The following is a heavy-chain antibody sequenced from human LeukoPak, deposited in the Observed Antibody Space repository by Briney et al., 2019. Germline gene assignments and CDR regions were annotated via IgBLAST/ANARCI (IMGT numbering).Heavy chain of an antibody. V-gene: IGHV3-7*01. D-gene: IGHD2-21*02. CDR2: IKQDGSEK. Sequence: PGGSLRLSCAASGFTFSSYWMSWVRQAPGKGLEWVANIKQDGSEKYYVDSVKGRFTISRDNAKNSLYLQMNSLRAEDTAVYYCARDRYCGGDCYFDYWGQGPLVTVPS. CDR1: GFTFSSYW. CDR3: ARDRYCGGDCYFDY. J-gene: IGHJ4*02.